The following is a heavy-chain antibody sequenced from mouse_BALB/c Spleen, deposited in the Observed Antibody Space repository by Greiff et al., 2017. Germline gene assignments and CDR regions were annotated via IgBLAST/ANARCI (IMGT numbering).Heavy chain of an antibody. CDR3: ARDMPPYYRYDNYYAMDY. CDR1: GFTFTDYY. Sequence: DVKLVESGGGLVQPGGSLRLSCATSGFTFTDYYMSWVRQPPGKALEWLGFIRNKANGYTTEYSASVKGRFTISRDNSQSILYLQMNTLRAEDSATYYCARDMPPYYRYDNYYAMDYWGQGTSVTVSS. D-gene: IGHD2-14*01. J-gene: IGHJ4*01. V-gene: IGHV7-3*02. CDR2: IRNKANGYTT.